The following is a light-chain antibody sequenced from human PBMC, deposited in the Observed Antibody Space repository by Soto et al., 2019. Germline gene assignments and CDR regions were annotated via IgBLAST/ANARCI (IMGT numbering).Light chain of an antibody. CDR1: QEISNY. V-gene: IGKV1-33*01. Sequence: DIQMIQSPSSLSASVGDRVTITCQASQEISNYLNWYQQKPGKAPKLLIYDASNLERGVPSRFSGRGSGTDFTFTISSLQPEDFAVYYCQQYKNWPTFGQGTKVEIK. CDR2: DAS. CDR3: QQYKNWPT. J-gene: IGKJ1*01.